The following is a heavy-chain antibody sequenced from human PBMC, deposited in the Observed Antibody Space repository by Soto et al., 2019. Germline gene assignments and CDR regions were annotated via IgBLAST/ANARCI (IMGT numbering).Heavy chain of an antibody. V-gene: IGHV1-3*01. CDR3: ASEEYQMSAWGYYYYGMDV. CDR2: INAGNGNT. Sequence: ASVKVSCKASGYTFTSYAMRWVRQAPGQRLEWMGWINAGNGNTKYSQQFQGRVTITRDTSASTAYMELSSLRSEDTAVYYCASEEYQMSAWGYYYYGMDVWGQGTTVTVSS. J-gene: IGHJ6*02. CDR1: GYTFTSYA. D-gene: IGHD2-2*01.